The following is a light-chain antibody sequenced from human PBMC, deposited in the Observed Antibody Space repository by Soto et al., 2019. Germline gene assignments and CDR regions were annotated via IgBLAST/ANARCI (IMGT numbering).Light chain of an antibody. J-gene: IGKJ3*01. CDR1: QTISSNY. Sequence: EIVLTQSPGTLSLSAGERATLSCRASQTISSNYLAWYQQKRGQAPRLLIFGASYRATGIPDRFSGSGSGTDFTLTISRLEPADVAVYYCQQYRSSPPEFTFGPGTKVDI. CDR3: QQYRSSPPEFT. CDR2: GAS. V-gene: IGKV3-20*01.